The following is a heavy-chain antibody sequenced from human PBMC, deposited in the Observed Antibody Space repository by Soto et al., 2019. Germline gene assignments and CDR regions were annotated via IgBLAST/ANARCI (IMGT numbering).Heavy chain of an antibody. D-gene: IGHD3-3*01. Sequence: QVQLVESGGGLVKPGGSLRLSCAASGFTFSDHYMTWIRQAPGKGLEWLSYISSSGTTIYYAESVRGRFTISRDNAKNSLSLQMNSLRVEDSAVYYCARVGDMAYKDWGQGTLVTVSP. CDR3: ARVGDMAYKD. V-gene: IGHV3-11*01. J-gene: IGHJ4*02. CDR1: GFTFSDHY. CDR2: ISSSGTTI.